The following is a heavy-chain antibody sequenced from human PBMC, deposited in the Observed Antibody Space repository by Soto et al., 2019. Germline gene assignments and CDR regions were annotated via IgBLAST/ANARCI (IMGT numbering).Heavy chain of an antibody. CDR2: IKSKTDGGTT. CDR3: TKDRTPPIVQDDY. Sequence: GGSLRLSCAASGFTFSNAWMSWVRQAPGKGLEWVGRIKSKTDGGTTDYAAPVKGRFTISRDDSKNTLYLQMNSLKTADTAVYYCTKDRTPPIVQDDYWGQGTLVTVSS. D-gene: IGHD6-6*01. J-gene: IGHJ4*02. V-gene: IGHV3-15*01. CDR1: GFTFSNAW.